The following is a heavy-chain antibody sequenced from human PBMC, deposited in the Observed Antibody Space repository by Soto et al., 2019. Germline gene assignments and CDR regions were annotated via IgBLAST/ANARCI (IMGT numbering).Heavy chain of an antibody. J-gene: IGHJ6*02. CDR2: ISYDGSNK. CDR1: GFTFSSYG. CDR3: AKDNVRFWESWGYYYYYYGMDV. V-gene: IGHV3-30*18. D-gene: IGHD3-10*01. Sequence: QVQLVESGGGVVQPGRSLRLSCAASGFTFSSYGMHWVRQAPGKGLEWVAVISYDGSNKYYADSVKGRFTISRDNSKNTLYLQMNSLRAEDTAVYYCAKDNVRFWESWGYYYYYYGMDVWGQGTTVTVSS.